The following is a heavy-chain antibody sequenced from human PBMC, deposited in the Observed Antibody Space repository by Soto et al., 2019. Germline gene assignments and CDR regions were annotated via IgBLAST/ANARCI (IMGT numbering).Heavy chain of an antibody. D-gene: IGHD2-2*02. J-gene: IGHJ6*02. CDR1: GFTFSSYA. Sequence: GGSLRLSCAASGFTFSSYAMHWVRQAPGKGLEWVAVISYDGSNKYYADSVKGRFTISRDNSKNTLYLQMNSLRAEDTAVYYCARSKGCSSTSCYIFLVHYYGMDVWGQGTTVTVSS. V-gene: IGHV3-30-3*01. CDR3: ARSKGCSSTSCYIFLVHYYGMDV. CDR2: ISYDGSNK.